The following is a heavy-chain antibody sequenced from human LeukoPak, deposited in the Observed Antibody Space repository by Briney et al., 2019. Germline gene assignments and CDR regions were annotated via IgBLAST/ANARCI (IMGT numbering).Heavy chain of an antibody. D-gene: IGHD3-16*01. J-gene: IGHJ5*02. CDR2: VYAGGNTP. CDR1: GFSFGSFA. CDR3: AKDLTFGDGRWEFDA. Sequence: GESLRLSXAGSGFSFGSFAMAWVRQAPGRGLDWVSGVYAGGNTPDYPDSVRGRFTASRDNSKSTLYLQMNSLRVEDTAVYYCAKDLTFGDGRWEFDAWGQGTLVTVSS. V-gene: IGHV3-23*03.